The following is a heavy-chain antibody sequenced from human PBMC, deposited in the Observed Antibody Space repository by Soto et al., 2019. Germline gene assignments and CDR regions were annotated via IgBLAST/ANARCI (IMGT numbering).Heavy chain of an antibody. D-gene: IGHD4-17*01. CDR2: IYPGDSDT. CDR1: GYSFTGYW. J-gene: IGHJ4*02. V-gene: IGHV5-51*01. CDR3: ARLSILATVTTPFDY. Sequence: GESLKISCKGSGYSFTGYWVGWVRQMSGKGLEWMGIIYPGDSDTRYSPSFQGQVTISADTSVSTAYLQWSSLKASDTAIYYCARLSILATVTTPFDYWRQGTLVTVSS.